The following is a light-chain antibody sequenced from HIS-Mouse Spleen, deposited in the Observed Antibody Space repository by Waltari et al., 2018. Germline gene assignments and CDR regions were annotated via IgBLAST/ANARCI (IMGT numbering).Light chain of an antibody. CDR1: SPNIGAGYD. J-gene: IGLJ3*02. CDR3: QSYDSSLSVWV. CDR2: GNS. V-gene: IGLV1-40*01. Sequence: QSVLTQPPSVSGAPGQRVTIPCTGSSPNIGAGYDVHWYQQLPGTAPKLLIYGNSHRPSGVPDRFSGSKSGTSASLAITGLQAEDEADYYCQSYDSSLSVWVFGGGTKLTVL.